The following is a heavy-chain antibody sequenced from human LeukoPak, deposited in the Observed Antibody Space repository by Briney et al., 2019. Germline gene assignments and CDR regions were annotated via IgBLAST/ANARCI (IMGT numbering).Heavy chain of an antibody. D-gene: IGHD2-21*01. CDR1: GFTFRSYG. J-gene: IGHJ4*02. Sequence: PGGSLRLSCAASGFTFRSYGMHWVRQAPGKGLEWVAVISYDGSNKYYADSVKGRFTISRDNSKNTLYLQMNSLRAEDTAVYYCAKDIPVWGQGTLVTVSS. CDR3: AKDIPV. CDR2: ISYDGSNK. V-gene: IGHV3-30*18.